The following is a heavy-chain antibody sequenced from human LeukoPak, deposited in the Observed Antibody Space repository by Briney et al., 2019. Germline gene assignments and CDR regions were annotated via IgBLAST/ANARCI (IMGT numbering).Heavy chain of an antibody. CDR2: IYPGDSDT. J-gene: IGHJ3*02. D-gene: IGHD6-13*01. Sequence: GESLKISCKGSGYSFTSYWIGWVRQMPGKGLEWMGIIYPGDSDTRYSPSFQGQVTISADKSISTAYLQWSSLKASDTAMYYCAIAGYSSSWYPYHAFDIWGRGTMVTVSS. CDR1: GYSFTSYW. CDR3: AIAGYSSSWYPYHAFDI. V-gene: IGHV5-51*01.